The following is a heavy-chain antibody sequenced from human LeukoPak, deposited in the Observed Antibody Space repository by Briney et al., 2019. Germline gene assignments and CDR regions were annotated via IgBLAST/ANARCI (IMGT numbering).Heavy chain of an antibody. CDR1: GYTFTSYA. D-gene: IGHD5-18*01. J-gene: IGHJ4*02. V-gene: IGHV1-3*01. CDR2: INAGNGNT. CDR3: ARGPYSYGYVFDY. Sequence: ASVKVSCKASGYTFTSYAMHWVRQAPGQRLEWMGWINAGNGNTKYSQKFQGRVTITRDTSASTAYMELSSLRSEDTAVYYCARGPYSYGYVFDYWGQGTLVAVSS.